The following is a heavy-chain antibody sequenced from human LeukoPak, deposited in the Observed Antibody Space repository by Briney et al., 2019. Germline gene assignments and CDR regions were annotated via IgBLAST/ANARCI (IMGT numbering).Heavy chain of an antibody. CDR1: GFTFRHYA. J-gene: IGHJ4*02. CDR3: VRARAGGLDY. D-gene: IGHD3-10*01. V-gene: IGHV3-30*04. CDR2: LSFDGAHK. Sequence: GGSLRLSCAASGFTFRHYAVHWVRQAPGRGLEWVEVLSFDGAHKYYAESVKGRFTISRDNSNNTRFLQMDSLRIEDTALYYCVRARAGGLDYWGQGTLVTVSS.